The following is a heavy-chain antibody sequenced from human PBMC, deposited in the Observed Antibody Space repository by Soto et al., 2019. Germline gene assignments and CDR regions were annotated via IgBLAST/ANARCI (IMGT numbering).Heavy chain of an antibody. CDR2: IYRTGST. J-gene: IGHJ4*02. Sequence: KPSETPSLTCAVSGGSFTSNNWWTWVRQPPGQGLEWIGEIYRTGSTNYNPSLKSRVTISLDKSENQFSLKVTSLTAADTAVYYCASRDPGTSVDYWDQGTLVTVS. CDR3: ASRDPGTSVDY. V-gene: IGHV4-4*02. D-gene: IGHD1-7*01. CDR1: GGSFTSNNW.